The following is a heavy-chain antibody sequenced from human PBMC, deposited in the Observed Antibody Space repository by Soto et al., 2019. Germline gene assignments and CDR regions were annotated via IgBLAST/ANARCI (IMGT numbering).Heavy chain of an antibody. CDR3: ARDRDCSSTSCYSYYYYYMDV. CDR2: LNAGNGNT. V-gene: IGHV1-3*01. J-gene: IGHJ6*03. Sequence: QVQLVQSGAEVKKPGASVKVSCKASGYTFTSYAMHWVRQAPGQMREWMGWLNAGNGNTKYSQKFQGRVTITRDTSARTAYMELSSLRSEDTAVYYCARDRDCSSTSCYSYYYYYMDVWGKGTTVTVSS. D-gene: IGHD2-2*01. CDR1: GYTFTSYA.